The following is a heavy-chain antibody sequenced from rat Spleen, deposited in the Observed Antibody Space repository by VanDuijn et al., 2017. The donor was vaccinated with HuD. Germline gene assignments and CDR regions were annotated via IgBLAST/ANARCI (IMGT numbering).Heavy chain of an antibody. V-gene: IGHV3-3*01. J-gene: IGHJ3*01. Sequence: EVQLQESGPGLVKPSQSLSLTCSVSGHSISSTYRWNWIRKFPGNKLEWMGYINSAGTTIYSPSLKSRISITRDTSKNQFFLQVNSVTTDDTATYYCTRGHGYNYDWFAYWGQGTLVTVSS. CDR3: TRGHGYNYDWFAY. CDR1: GHSISSTYR. D-gene: IGHD1-9*01. CDR2: INSAGTT.